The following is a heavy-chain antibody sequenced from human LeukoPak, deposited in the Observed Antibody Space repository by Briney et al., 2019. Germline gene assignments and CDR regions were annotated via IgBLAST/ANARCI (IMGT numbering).Heavy chain of an antibody. Sequence: APVKLSCKASGYPFTSYGISWVRQAPGQRLEWRGWISAYNSNTNYAQKLQGRVTMTTDTSTSTAYMELRSLRSDDTAVYYCARAGSSGWYVPSEWGQGTLVTVSS. CDR2: ISAYNSNT. CDR1: GYPFTSYG. CDR3: ARAGSSGWYVPSE. V-gene: IGHV1-18*01. D-gene: IGHD6-19*01. J-gene: IGHJ4*02.